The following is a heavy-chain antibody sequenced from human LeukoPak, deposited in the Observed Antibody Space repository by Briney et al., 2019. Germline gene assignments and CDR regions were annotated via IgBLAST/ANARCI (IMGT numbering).Heavy chain of an antibody. CDR1: GYTFTDYY. V-gene: IGHV1-69-2*01. Sequence: ASXXVSCKGSGYTFTDYYMHWVQQAPGKGLEWMGLVDPEDGETIYAKKFQGRVTITADTSTDTAYMELSSLRSEDTAVYYCATVPPYSGYGRWGQGTLVTVSS. CDR3: ATVPPYSGYGR. J-gene: IGHJ4*02. D-gene: IGHD5-12*01. CDR2: VDPEDGET.